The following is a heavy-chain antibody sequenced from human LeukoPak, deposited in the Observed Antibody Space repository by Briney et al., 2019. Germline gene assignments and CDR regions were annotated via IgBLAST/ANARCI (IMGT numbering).Heavy chain of an antibody. J-gene: IGHJ4*02. D-gene: IGHD6-13*01. V-gene: IGHV3-30-3*01. Sequence: PGGSLRLSCAASGFTFSGYAMHWVRQAPGKGLEWVAVISYDGSNKYYADSVKGRFTISRDNSKNTLYLQMNSLRAEDTAVYYCARDLYSSRESGGYWGQGTLVTVSS. CDR1: GFTFSGYA. CDR2: ISYDGSNK. CDR3: ARDLYSSRESGGY.